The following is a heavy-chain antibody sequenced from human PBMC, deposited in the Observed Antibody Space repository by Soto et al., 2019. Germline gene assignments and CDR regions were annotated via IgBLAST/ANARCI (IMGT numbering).Heavy chain of an antibody. D-gene: IGHD3-16*01. CDR2: IYYSGST. J-gene: IGHJ4*02. Sequence: QVQLQESGPGLVRPSQTLSLTCSVTGASIGSGGYYWSWIRHLPGKGLEWIGYIYYSGSTYYRPCLKSLFPLSVDRSTNQFSLKLSSVTASDTAVYYCARMGERGLQLGGYFDFCGQGTQVTVAS. CDR1: GASIGSGGYY. V-gene: IGHV4-31*01. CDR3: ARMGERGLQLGGYFDF.